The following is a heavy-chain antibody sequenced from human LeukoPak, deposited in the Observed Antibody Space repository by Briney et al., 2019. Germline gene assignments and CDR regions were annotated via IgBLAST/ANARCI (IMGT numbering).Heavy chain of an antibody. V-gene: IGHV4-59*01. CDR3: ARDNWGWGYFDY. D-gene: IGHD7-27*01. CDR2: IYYSGST. Sequence: SETLSLTCTVPGGSISSYYWSWIRQPPGKGLEWIGYIYYSGSTNYNPSLKSRVTISVDTSKNQFSLKLSSVTAADTAVYYCARDNWGWGYFDYWGQGTLVTVSS. J-gene: IGHJ4*02. CDR1: GGSISSYY.